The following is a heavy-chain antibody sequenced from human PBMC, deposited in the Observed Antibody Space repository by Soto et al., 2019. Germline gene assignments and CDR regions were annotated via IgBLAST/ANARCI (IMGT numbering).Heavy chain of an antibody. CDR2: ISDSGDST. D-gene: IGHD1-26*01. V-gene: IGHV3-23*01. J-gene: IGHJ4*02. CDR1: RFTFSSYA. CDR3: AKGTNSGIYRGYFDY. Sequence: PGGSLRLSCAASRFTFSSYAMSWVRQAPGKGLEWVSLISDSGDSTYYTDSVKGRFTISRDNSKNTLYLQMNSLRAEDTAVYFCAKGTNSGIYRGYFDYWGQGTLVTVSS.